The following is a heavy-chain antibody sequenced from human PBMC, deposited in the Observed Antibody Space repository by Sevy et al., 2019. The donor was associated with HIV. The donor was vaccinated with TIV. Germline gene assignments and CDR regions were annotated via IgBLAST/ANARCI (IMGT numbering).Heavy chain of an antibody. D-gene: IGHD3-16*02. CDR3: AKDLQGESYYDYIWGSYRPLGMDV. CDR1: RFTFSSYG. Sequence: GGSLRLSCAASRFTFSSYGMHWVRQAPGKGLEWVAVISYDGSNKYYADSVKGRFTISRDNSKNTLYLQMNSLRAEDTAVYYCAKDLQGESYYDYIWGSYRPLGMDVWGQGTTVTVSS. CDR2: ISYDGSNK. V-gene: IGHV3-30*18. J-gene: IGHJ6*02.